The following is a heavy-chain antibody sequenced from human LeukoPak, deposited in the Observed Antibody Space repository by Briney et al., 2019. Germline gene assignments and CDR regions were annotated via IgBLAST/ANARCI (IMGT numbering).Heavy chain of an antibody. J-gene: IGHJ5*02. CDR3: ARDRRVWGSYRLRGPRSWFDP. CDR1: GYTFTSYY. D-gene: IGHD3-16*02. V-gene: IGHV1-8*02. Sequence: ASVKVSCKASGYTFTSYYMHWVRQATGQGLEWMGWMNPNSGNTGYAQKFQGRVTMTRNTSISTAYMELSSLRSEDTAVYYCARDRRVWGSYRLRGPRSWFDPWGQGTLVTVSS. CDR2: MNPNSGNT.